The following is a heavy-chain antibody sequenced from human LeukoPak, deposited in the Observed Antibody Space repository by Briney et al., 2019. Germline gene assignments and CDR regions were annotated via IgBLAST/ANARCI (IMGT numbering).Heavy chain of an antibody. CDR3: ARDSRQWVEQLPYGWFDP. D-gene: IGHD1-26*01. Sequence: PGGYLRLSCAGSGFTFSSYSMNWVRQPPGKGLEWVSYISSGGSYIYYADSVKGRFTISRDNAKNSLYLQMDSLRAEDTAVYYCARDSRQWVEQLPYGWFDPWGQGTLVTVSP. CDR2: ISSGGSYI. CDR1: GFTFSSYS. V-gene: IGHV3-21*01. J-gene: IGHJ5*02.